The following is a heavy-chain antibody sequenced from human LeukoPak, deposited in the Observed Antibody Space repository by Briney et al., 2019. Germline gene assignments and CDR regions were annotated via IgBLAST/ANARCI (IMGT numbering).Heavy chain of an antibody. Sequence: ASVKVSCEVSGYTFTDYYMHWVQQAPGKGLEWMGLVDPEDGETIYAEKFQGRVTITADTSTDTAYMELSSLRSEDTAVYYCATAMYYYDSSGYYSSYFDYWGQGTLVTVSS. CDR2: VDPEDGET. J-gene: IGHJ4*02. CDR1: GYTFTDYY. CDR3: ATAMYYYDSSGYYSSYFDY. D-gene: IGHD3-22*01. V-gene: IGHV1-69-2*01.